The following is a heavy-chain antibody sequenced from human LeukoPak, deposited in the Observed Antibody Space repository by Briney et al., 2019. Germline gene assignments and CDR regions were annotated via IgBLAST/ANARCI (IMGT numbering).Heavy chain of an antibody. CDR3: ARALTPGPTFDY. Sequence: PGGSLRLSCAASGFISRDYPMSWVRQAPGRGLEWVSSISSGSSYIYYADSEKGRFTISRDNAKNSLYLQMNSLRAEDTAVYYYARALTPGPTFDYWGQGTLVTVSS. CDR2: ISSGSSYI. V-gene: IGHV3-21*01. CDR1: GFISRDYP. J-gene: IGHJ4*02.